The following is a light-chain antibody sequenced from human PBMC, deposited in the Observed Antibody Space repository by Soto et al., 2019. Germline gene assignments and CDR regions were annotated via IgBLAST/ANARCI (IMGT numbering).Light chain of an antibody. Sequence: IQSTKYPATVSGSVGARVTITCRASKTISSWLAGYQQTPGKDPQLLIDKASTLKSGVPSRFSGRGSGTECTLTISSLQPDDWATYYCQHYQSYSEAFGQGTKLDI. CDR2: KAS. V-gene: IGKV1-5*03. CDR3: QHYQSYSEA. CDR1: KTISSW. J-gene: IGKJ1*01.